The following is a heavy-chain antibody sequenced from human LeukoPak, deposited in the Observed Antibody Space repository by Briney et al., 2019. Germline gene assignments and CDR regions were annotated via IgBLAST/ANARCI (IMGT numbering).Heavy chain of an antibody. D-gene: IGHD3-3*01. CDR2: ISAYNGNT. CDR3: ARGPWDFWSGYYHDY. CDR1: GYTFTSYG. V-gene: IGHV1-18*01. J-gene: IGHJ4*02. Sequence: ASVKVSCKASGYTFTSYGISWVRQAPGQGLEWMGWISAYNGNTNYAQKLQGRVTMTTDTSTSTAYMELRSLRSDDTAVYYCARGPWDFWSGYYHDYWGQGTLVTVSS.